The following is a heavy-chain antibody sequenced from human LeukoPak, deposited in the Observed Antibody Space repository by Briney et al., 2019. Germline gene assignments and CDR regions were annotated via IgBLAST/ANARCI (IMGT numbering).Heavy chain of an antibody. J-gene: IGHJ3*02. CDR2: IKPSAGST. CDR3: ARVPYYSDSSGYGRAFDI. CDR1: RYTLSTSY. V-gene: IGHV1-46*01. Sequence: ASLKVSCKGSRYTLSTSYMQSVRQTPGDRREWIGIIKPSAGSTNYAQKFQGRVNMTRDTYTSTVYMELSSLRSEDTALYYCARVPYYSDSSGYGRAFDIWGQGTMVTVSS. D-gene: IGHD3-22*01.